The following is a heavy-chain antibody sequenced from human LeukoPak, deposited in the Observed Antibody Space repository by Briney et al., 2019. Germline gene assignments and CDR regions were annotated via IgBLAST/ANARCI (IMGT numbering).Heavy chain of an antibody. CDR2: ISGSGGST. Sequence: GGSLRLSCAASGFTFSSYAMSWVRQAPGKGLEWVSVISGSGGSTYYRDSVKGRFTISRDNSKNTLYLQMNSLRAEDTAVYYCAKGGTTTITFDYWGQGTLVTVSS. CDR1: GFTFSSYA. V-gene: IGHV3-23*01. D-gene: IGHD1-1*01. CDR3: AKGGTTTITFDY. J-gene: IGHJ4*02.